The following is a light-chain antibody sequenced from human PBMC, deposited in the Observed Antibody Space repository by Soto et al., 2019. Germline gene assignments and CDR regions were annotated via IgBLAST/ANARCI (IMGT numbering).Light chain of an antibody. J-gene: IGKJ2*01. V-gene: IGKV1-33*01. CDR3: QQYDSRPNT. Sequence: IQMPQSPSSLSASVGDRSTITCHASQDIPLYLNWYQHKAGKAPNLLIHDVSTLETGVPARLSGRGSGTIFTLTIITLQPEDVATYYCQQYDSRPNTFGQGTKVDSK. CDR2: DVS. CDR1: QDIPLY.